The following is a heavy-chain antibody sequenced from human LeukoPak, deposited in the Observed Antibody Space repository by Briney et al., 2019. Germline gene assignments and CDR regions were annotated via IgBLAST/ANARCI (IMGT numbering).Heavy chain of an antibody. Sequence: KPSETLSLTCVLSGASISSSDYYWAWIRQPPGKGLEWIGTVYYSGSTCYNPSLKSRLTISVDTSNNSISLKVTSLTAADTAVYYCARHGNWEPFDYWGQGSLVTVSS. CDR1: GASISSSDYY. D-gene: IGHD1-1*01. CDR3: ARHGNWEPFDY. CDR2: VYYSGST. J-gene: IGHJ4*02. V-gene: IGHV4-39*01.